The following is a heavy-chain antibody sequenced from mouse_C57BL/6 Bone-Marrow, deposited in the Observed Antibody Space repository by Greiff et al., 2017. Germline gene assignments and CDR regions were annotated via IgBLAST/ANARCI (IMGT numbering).Heavy chain of an antibody. CDR3: TTMMFDY. CDR2: IDPENGDT. J-gene: IGHJ2*01. CDR1: GFNINDDY. V-gene: IGHV14-4*01. Sequence: EVQLQQSGAELVRPGASVKLSCTASGFNINDDYMHWVKQRPEQGLEWIGWIDPENGDTEYASKFQGKATITADTSSNTAYLQLSSLTSEDTAVYYCTTMMFDYWGQGTTLTVSS. D-gene: IGHD2-3*01.